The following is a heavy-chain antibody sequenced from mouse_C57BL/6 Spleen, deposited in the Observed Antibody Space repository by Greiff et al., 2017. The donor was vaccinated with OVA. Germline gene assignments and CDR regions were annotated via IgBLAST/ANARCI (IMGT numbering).Heavy chain of an antibody. CDR1: GIDFSRYW. J-gene: IGHJ4*01. V-gene: IGHV4-1*01. CDR2: INPDSSTI. Sequence: EVKVVESGGGLVQPGGSLKLSCAASGIDFSRYWMSWVRRAPGKGLEWIGEINPDSSTINYAPSLKDKFIISRDNAKNTLYLQMSKVRSEDTALYYCARLLDGYPFYYAMDYWGQGTSVTVSS. CDR3: ARLLDGYPFYYAMDY. D-gene: IGHD2-3*01.